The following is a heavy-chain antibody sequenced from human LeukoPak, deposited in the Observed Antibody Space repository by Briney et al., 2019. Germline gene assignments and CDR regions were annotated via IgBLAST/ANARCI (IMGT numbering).Heavy chain of an antibody. CDR2: IIPIFGTA. V-gene: IGHV1-69*05. D-gene: IGHD3-22*01. CDR1: GGTFSSYA. J-gene: IGHJ6*04. Sequence: ASVKVSCKASGGTFSSYAISWVRQAPGQGLEWMGGIIPIFGTANYAQKFQGRVTITTDESTSTAYMELSSLRSEDTAVYYCARLVWYYYDSSGHMTDVWGKGTTVTVSS. CDR3: ARLVWYYYDSSGHMTDV.